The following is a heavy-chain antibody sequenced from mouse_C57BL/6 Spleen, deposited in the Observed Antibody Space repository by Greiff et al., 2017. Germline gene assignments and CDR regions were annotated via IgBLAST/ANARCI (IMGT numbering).Heavy chain of an antibody. CDR3: ARGGFIYDGDCHPSGYYAIDY. D-gene: IGHD2-3*01. V-gene: IGHV1-64*01. J-gene: IGHJ4*01. CDR2: INPNSGST. Sequence: QVQLQQPGAELVKPGASVKLSCKASGYTFTSYWMHWVKQRPGQGLEWLGMINPNSGSTNYNEKFKSKATLTVDKSYSTAYMQISSLTSEDSAVYYCARGGFIYDGDCHPSGYYAIDYWGQGTSVTVSS. CDR1: GYTFTSYW.